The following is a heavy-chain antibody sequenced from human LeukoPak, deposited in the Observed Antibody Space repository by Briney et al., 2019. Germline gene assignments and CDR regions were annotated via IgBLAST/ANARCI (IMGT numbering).Heavy chain of an antibody. Sequence: SETLSLTCTVPGGSISSSSAYWGWIRQPPGKGLEWIGSIYYSKNTYYNPSLKSRVTISADTSKNQFSLTLGSVSATDTAVYYCVSPRGFSYGYFDYWGQGPLVTVSP. CDR3: VSPRGFSYGYFDY. J-gene: IGHJ4*02. D-gene: IGHD5-18*01. CDR2: IYYSKNT. CDR1: GGSISSSSAY. V-gene: IGHV4-39*01.